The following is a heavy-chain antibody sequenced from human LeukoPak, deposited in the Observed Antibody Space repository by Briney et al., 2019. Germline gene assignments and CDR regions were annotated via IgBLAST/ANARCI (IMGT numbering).Heavy chain of an antibody. D-gene: IGHD6-13*01. CDR3: ARRSGSSWYFRTRYYYYYMDV. Sequence: SETASLTCAVYGGSFSGYYWSWIRQPPGKGLEWIGEINHSGSTNYNPSLKSRVTISVDTSKNQFSLKLSSVTAADTAVYYCARRSGSSWYFRTRYYYYYMDVWGKGTTVTISS. CDR1: GGSFSGYY. V-gene: IGHV4-34*01. J-gene: IGHJ6*03. CDR2: INHSGST.